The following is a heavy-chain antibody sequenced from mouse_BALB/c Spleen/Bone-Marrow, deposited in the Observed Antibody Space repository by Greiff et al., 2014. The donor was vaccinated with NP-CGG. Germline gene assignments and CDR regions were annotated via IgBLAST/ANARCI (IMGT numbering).Heavy chain of an antibody. CDR1: GYTFTSYT. Sequence: SGAELARPGASVKMSCKASGYTFTSYTIHWVKQRPGQGLEWIGYINPSSDYTNYNQKFKDKATLTADKSSSTAYMQLXXXXSEXSAVYYCAREGLRAWFVYWGQGTLVTVSA. D-gene: IGHD2-4*01. CDR2: INPSSDYT. CDR3: AREGLRAWFVY. J-gene: IGHJ3*01. V-gene: IGHV1-4*01.